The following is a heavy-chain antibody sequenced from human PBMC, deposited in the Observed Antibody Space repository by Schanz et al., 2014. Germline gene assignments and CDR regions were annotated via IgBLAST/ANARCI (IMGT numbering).Heavy chain of an antibody. CDR1: GFTFSDFG. D-gene: IGHD2-15*01. CDR3: ARVVAAAPQGCNY. J-gene: IGHJ4*02. CDR2: ISHDGNNK. Sequence: QVQLVESGGAVVQPGGSLRLSCAATGFTFSDFGMHWVRQAPGKGLEWVAVISHDGNNKYYGDSVKGRFTISRDNSKNTVYLLMNSLRVEDTAVYYCARVVAAAPQGCNYWGRGTLVTVSS. V-gene: IGHV3-30*19.